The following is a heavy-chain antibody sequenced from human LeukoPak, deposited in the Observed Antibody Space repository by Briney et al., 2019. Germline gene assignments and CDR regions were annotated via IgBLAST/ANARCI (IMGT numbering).Heavy chain of an antibody. D-gene: IGHD6-13*01. Sequence: PSETLSLTCTVSGYSISSGYYWGWIRQPPGKGLEWIGSIYHSGSTYYNPSLKSRVTISVDTSKNQFSLKLSSVTAADTAVYYCAREYNSSRYFDSWGQGTLVTVSS. CDR1: GYSISSGYY. V-gene: IGHV4-38-2*02. J-gene: IGHJ4*02. CDR3: AREYNSSRYFDS. CDR2: IYHSGST.